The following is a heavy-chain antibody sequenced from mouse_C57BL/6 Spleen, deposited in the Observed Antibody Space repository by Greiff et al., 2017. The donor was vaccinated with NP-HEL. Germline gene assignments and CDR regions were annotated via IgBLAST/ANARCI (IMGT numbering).Heavy chain of an antibody. CDR1: GYSITSGYY. J-gene: IGHJ1*03. CDR3: ARGLHYYGSSYDWYFDV. D-gene: IGHD1-1*01. V-gene: IGHV3-6*01. Sequence: EVKLMESGPGLVKPSQSLSLTCSVTGYSITSGYYWNWIRQFPGNKLEWMGYISYDGSNNYNPSLKNRISITRDTSKNQFFLKLNSVTTEDTATYYCARGLHYYGSSYDWYFDVWGTGTTVTVSS. CDR2: ISYDGSN.